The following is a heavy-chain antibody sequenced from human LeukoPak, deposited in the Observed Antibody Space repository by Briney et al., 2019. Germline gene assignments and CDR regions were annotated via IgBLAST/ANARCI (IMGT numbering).Heavy chain of an antibody. CDR1: GFTFSDYY. V-gene: IGHV3-9*01. J-gene: IGHJ3*02. CDR2: ISWKSGSI. Sequence: GGSLRLSCAASGFTFSDYYMSWIRQAPGKGLEWVSSISWKSGSIGYADSVTGRFTISRDNAKNSLYLQMNSLRTEDTALYYCTKDLRSFVDTTVVTAFDIWGQGTLVTVSS. CDR3: TKDLRSFVDTTVVTAFDI. D-gene: IGHD5-18*01.